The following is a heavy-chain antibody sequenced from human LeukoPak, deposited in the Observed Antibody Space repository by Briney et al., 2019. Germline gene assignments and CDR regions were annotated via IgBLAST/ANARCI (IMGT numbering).Heavy chain of an antibody. J-gene: IGHJ5*02. CDR3: ARTIGLNWFDP. D-gene: IGHD3-3*01. V-gene: IGHV4-59*01. CDR1: GGSISSYY. Sequence: SETLSLTCTVSGGSISSYYWSWIRQPPGKGLEWIGYIYYSGSTNYNPSLKSRVTISVDTSKNQFSLKLSSVTAADTAVYYCARTIGLNWFDPWGQGTLVTVSS. CDR2: IYYSGST.